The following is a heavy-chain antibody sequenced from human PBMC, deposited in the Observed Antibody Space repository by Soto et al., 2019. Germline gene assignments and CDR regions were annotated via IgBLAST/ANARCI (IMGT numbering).Heavy chain of an antibody. V-gene: IGHV4-30-2*01. CDR2: IYHSGST. Sequence: PSEALSRTCAVSGGSISSGGYSWSCIRQPPGKGLEWIGYIYHSGSTYYNPSLKSRVTISVDRSKNQFSLKLSSVTAADTAVYYCARGKGRSSNWFDPWGQGTLVTVSS. CDR1: GGSISSGGYS. J-gene: IGHJ5*02. CDR3: ARGKGRSSNWFDP. D-gene: IGHD2-15*01.